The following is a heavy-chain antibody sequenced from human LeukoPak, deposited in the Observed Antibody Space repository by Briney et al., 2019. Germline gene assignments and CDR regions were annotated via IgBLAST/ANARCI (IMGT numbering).Heavy chain of an antibody. CDR2: IYYSGST. D-gene: IGHD6-13*01. CDR1: GGSISSSSYY. Sequence: SETLSLTCTVSGGSISSSSYYWGWIRQPPGKGLEWIGSIYYSGSTYYNPSLKSRVTISVDTSKNQFSLKLSSVTAADTAVYYCARDWVAAAGRGVFDYWGQGTLVTVSS. J-gene: IGHJ4*02. CDR3: ARDWVAAAGRGVFDY. V-gene: IGHV4-39*07.